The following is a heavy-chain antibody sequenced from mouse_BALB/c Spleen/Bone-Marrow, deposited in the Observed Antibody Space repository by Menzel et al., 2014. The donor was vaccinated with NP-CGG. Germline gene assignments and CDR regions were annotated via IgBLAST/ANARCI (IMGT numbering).Heavy chain of an antibody. CDR1: GFTFSSYY. CDR3: ARRGISTSEGVGAMDY. Sequence: DVMLVESGGGLVKLGGSLKLSCAASGFTFSSYYMSWVRQTPEKRLELVAAINSNGDNTYYPDTVKGRFTISRDNAKNTLYLQMSSLKSEDTALYYCARRGISTSEGVGAMDYWGQGTSVTVSS. CDR2: INSNGDNT. D-gene: IGHD1-1*01. V-gene: IGHV5-6-2*01. J-gene: IGHJ4*01.